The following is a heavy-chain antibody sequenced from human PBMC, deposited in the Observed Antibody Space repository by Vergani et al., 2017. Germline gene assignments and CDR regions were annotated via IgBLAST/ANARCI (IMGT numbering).Heavy chain of an antibody. CDR1: GASINNAFYY. CDR2: IYVSGIT. D-gene: IGHD2/OR15-2a*01. Sequence: QVQLQESGPGLVKPSQTLSLTCPVSGASINNAFYYWHWIRQPAGKGLEWIGRIYVSGITDYNSSLQSRVSMSVDTSKNQFSLTLTSVTTADTAVYYCARENKQIRPRAFDLWGKGTMVTVSS. V-gene: IGHV4-61*02. CDR3: ARENKQIRPRAFDL. J-gene: IGHJ3*01.